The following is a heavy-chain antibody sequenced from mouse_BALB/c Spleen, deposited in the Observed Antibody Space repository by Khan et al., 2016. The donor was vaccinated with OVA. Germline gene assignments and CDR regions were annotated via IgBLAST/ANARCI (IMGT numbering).Heavy chain of an antibody. V-gene: IGHV9-3-1*01. D-gene: IGHD3-3*01. Sequence: QIQLVQSGPELKKSGETVKISCKASGYTFTNYGMNWVKQAPGQGLKWMGWINSNTGEAKYADDFKGRFAFSLETSASTAYLQIKNLKNEDTATYFGVRGGRRAMDYWGQGTSVTVSS. J-gene: IGHJ4*01. CDR3: VRGGRRAMDY. CDR1: GYTFTNYG. CDR2: INSNTGEA.